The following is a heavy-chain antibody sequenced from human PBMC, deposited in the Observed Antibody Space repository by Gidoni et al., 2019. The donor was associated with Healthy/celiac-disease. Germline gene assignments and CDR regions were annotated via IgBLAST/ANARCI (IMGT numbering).Heavy chain of an antibody. V-gene: IGHV3-48*02. CDR2: IISSSSTI. CDR1: GFTFSSYS. J-gene: IGHJ6*02. D-gene: IGHD2-2*02. CDR3: ARDGCSSTSCYIGGPYYYYGMDV. Sequence: EVQLVASGGGLVQPGGSLRLSCAASGFTFSSYSMNWVPQAPGKGLEWVSYIISSSSTIYYADSVKGRFTISRDNDKNSLYLQMNSLRDEDTAVYYCARDGCSSTSCYIGGPYYYYGMDVWGQGTTVTVSS.